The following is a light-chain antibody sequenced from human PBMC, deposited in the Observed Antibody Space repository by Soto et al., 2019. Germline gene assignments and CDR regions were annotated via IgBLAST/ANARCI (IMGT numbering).Light chain of an antibody. CDR1: QGIRSD. V-gene: IGKV1-6*01. CDR2: AAS. Sequence: AIQMTQSPSSLSASVGDRITITCRASQGIRSDLGWYQQKPGKAPKLLIYAASSLQSGVPSRFSGSGSGTDFTLTINSLQPEDFATYYCLQDYNYPLTFGGGTKVEI. CDR3: LQDYNYPLT. J-gene: IGKJ4*01.